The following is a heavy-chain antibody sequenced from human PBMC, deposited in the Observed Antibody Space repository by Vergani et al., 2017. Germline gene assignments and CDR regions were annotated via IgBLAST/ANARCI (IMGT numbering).Heavy chain of an antibody. D-gene: IGHD1-26*01. V-gene: IGHV3-7*01. CDR2: IKGDGSAK. CDR3: ARGHPVGSY. Sequence: EVQLLESGGGLVQPGRSLRLSCAASGFTFGDHGIHWVRRAPGKGLEWVAAIKGDGSAKQYVESVKGRFTISRDNAKSSLYLQMNSLRVADTAVYYCARGHPVGSYWGQGTLVTVSS. J-gene: IGHJ4*02. CDR1: GFTFGDHG.